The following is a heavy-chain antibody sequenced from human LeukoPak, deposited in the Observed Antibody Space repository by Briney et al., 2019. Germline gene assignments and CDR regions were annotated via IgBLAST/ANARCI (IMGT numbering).Heavy chain of an antibody. CDR1: GGSFSGYY. V-gene: IGHV4-34*01. CDR2: MNHSGSA. D-gene: IGHD2-21*02. J-gene: IGHJ4*02. CDR3: ARAPYCGGDCYWKGAYYFDY. Sequence: SETLSLTCAVYGGSFSGYYWTWIRQPPGKGLEWIGEMNHSGSASYNPSLKSRVTISVDTSKNQFSLELSSVTAADTAVYYCARAPYCGGDCYWKGAYYFDYWGQGTLVTVSS.